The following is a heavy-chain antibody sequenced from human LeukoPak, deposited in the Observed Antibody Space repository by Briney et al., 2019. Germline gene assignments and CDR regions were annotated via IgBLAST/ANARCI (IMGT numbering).Heavy chain of an antibody. CDR3: ARETDYYGSGRDWFDP. V-gene: IGHV1-69*13. Sequence: VASVKVSCKASGGIFSSYAISRVRQAPGQGLEWKGGIIPIFGTANYAQKFQGRVTITADESTSTAYMELSSLSSEDTAVYYCARETDYYGSGRDWFDPWGQGTLVTVSS. CDR2: IIPIFGTA. CDR1: GGIFSSYA. J-gene: IGHJ5*02. D-gene: IGHD3-10*01.